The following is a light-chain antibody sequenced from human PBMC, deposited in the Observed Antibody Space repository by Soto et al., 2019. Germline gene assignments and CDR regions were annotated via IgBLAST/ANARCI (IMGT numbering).Light chain of an antibody. Sequence: QSVLTQPPSVSGAPGQRVPISCTGSSSNIVAGYDEHWYQQLPGTAPKLLIYGNSNRPSGVPDRFSGSKSGTSASLAITGLQAEYEADYYCQSYDSSLSGVVFGGGTKLTVL. V-gene: IGLV1-40*01. CDR3: QSYDSSLSGVV. CDR2: GNS. J-gene: IGLJ2*01. CDR1: SSNIVAGYD.